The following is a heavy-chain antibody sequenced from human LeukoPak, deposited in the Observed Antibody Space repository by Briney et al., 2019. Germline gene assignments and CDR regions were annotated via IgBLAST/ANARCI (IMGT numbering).Heavy chain of an antibody. CDR2: ISAYNGST. Sequence: ASVKVSCKASGYTFTSYGISWVRQAPGQGLEWMGWISAYNGSTNYAQKLQGRVTMTTDTSTSTAYMELRSLRSDDTAVYYCARVAMVRGVPDAFDIWGQGTMVTVSS. CDR3: ARVAMVRGVPDAFDI. CDR1: GYTFTSYG. J-gene: IGHJ3*02. V-gene: IGHV1-18*04. D-gene: IGHD3-10*01.